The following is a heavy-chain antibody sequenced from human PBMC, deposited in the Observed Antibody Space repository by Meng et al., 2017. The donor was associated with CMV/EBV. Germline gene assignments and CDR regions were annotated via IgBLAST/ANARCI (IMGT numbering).Heavy chain of an antibody. CDR2: ISSSSSYI. V-gene: IGHV3-21*01. CDR1: GFTFSSYS. D-gene: IGHD2-2*01. Sequence: GESLKISCAASGFTFSSYSMNWVRQAPGKGLEWVSSISSSSSYIYYADSVKGRFTISRDNAKNSLYLQMNSLRAEDTAVYYCARGPGVVVPAATDYWGQGTLVTVSS. CDR3: ARGPGVVVPAATDY. J-gene: IGHJ4*02.